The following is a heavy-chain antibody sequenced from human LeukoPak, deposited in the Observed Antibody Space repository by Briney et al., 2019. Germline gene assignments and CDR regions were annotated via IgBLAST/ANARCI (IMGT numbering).Heavy chain of an antibody. Sequence: GRSLRLSCAASGFTFSSYGMHWVRQAPGKGLEWVAVIWYDGSNKYYADSVKGRFTISRDNSKNTLYLQMNSLRAKDTAVYYCARGSYGDFIYFDYWGQGTLVTVSS. D-gene: IGHD4-17*01. CDR2: IWYDGSNK. J-gene: IGHJ4*02. CDR1: GFTFSSYG. V-gene: IGHV3-33*01. CDR3: ARGSYGDFIYFDY.